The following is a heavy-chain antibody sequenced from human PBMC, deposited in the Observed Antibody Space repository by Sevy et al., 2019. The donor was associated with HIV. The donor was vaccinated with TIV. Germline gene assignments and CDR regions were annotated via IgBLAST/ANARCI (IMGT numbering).Heavy chain of an antibody. CDR2: ISYDGSNK. J-gene: IGHJ6*02. CDR1: GFTFSSYA. Sequence: GGSLRLSCAASGFTFSSYAMHWVRQAPGKGLEWVAVISYDGSNKCYADSVKGRFTISRDNSKNTPYLQMNSLRAEDTAVYYCARDHVVVVAATFRYYYYGMDVWGQGTTVTVSS. V-gene: IGHV3-30-3*01. CDR3: ARDHVVVVAATFRYYYYGMDV. D-gene: IGHD2-15*01.